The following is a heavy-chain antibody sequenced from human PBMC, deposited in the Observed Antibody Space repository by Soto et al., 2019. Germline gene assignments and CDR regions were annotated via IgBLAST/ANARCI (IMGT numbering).Heavy chain of an antibody. J-gene: IGHJ4*02. CDR2: ISSSSSYT. Sequence: GSLRLSCAASGFTFSDYYTSWIRQAPGKGLEWVSYISSSSSYTNYADSVKGRFTISRDNAKNSLYLQMNSLRAEDTAVYYCARDIPFGAAPKKYYFDYWVQGTLVTVSS. CDR3: ARDIPFGAAPKKYYFDY. D-gene: IGHD3-16*01. V-gene: IGHV3-11*06. CDR1: GFTFSDYY.